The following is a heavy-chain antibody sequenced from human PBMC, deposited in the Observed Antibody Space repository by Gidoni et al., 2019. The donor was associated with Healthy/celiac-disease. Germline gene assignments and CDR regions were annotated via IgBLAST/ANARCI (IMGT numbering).Heavy chain of an antibody. CDR2: FDPEDGET. D-gene: IGHD3-3*01. V-gene: IGHV1-24*01. CDR1: GYTLTALS. CDR3: ETARAGRFLEWFKTDY. J-gene: IGHJ4*02. Sequence: QVQLVQSGAEVKKPGASVKVSCKVSGYTLTALSMHWVRQAPGKGLEWMGGFDPEDGETIYAQKFQGRVTMTEDTSTDTAYMELSSLRSEDTAVYYCETARAGRFLEWFKTDYWGQGTLVTVSS.